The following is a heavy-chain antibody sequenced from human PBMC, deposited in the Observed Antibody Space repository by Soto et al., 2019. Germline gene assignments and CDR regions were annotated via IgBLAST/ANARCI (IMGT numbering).Heavy chain of an antibody. J-gene: IGHJ6*02. CDR2: IIPIFGTA. D-gene: IGHD3-10*01. CDR3: ARRGESYSGSGSHRVCYYGRDV. V-gene: IGHV1-69*01. Sequence: QVQLVQSGAEVKKPGSSVKVSCKASGGTFSSYAISWVRQAPGQGLEWMGGIIPIFGTANYAQKFQGRVTMTADESTSSAYMELSSLRAEYTAVYYWARRGESYSGSGSHRVCYYGRDVWGQGTTGAFSS. CDR1: GGTFSSYA.